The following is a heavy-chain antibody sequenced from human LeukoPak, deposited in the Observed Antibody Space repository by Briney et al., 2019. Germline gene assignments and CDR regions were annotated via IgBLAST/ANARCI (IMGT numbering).Heavy chain of an antibody. D-gene: IGHD6-13*01. CDR3: ARVSSSSWYVGIDY. Sequence: SVKVSCKASGYTFTSYGISWVRQAPGQGLEWMGGIIPIFGTANYAQKFQGRVTITADESTSTAYMELSSLRSEDTAVYYCARVSSSSWYVGIDYWGQGTLVTVSS. CDR1: GYTFTSYG. CDR2: IIPIFGTA. V-gene: IGHV1-69*13. J-gene: IGHJ4*02.